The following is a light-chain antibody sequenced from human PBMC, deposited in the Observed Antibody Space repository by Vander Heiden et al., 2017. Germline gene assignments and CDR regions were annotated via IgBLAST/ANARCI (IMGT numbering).Light chain of an antibody. Sequence: DIVITQSPDPLAVSLGERATINGKSSQTVLYSPNNKNYLAWYQQKPGQPPKLLIYWASTRESGVPDRFSGSGSGTDFTLTISSLQAEDVAVYYCQQYYSTPLTFGEGTKVEIK. CDR3: QQYYSTPLT. J-gene: IGKJ4*01. CDR1: QTVLYSPNNKNY. V-gene: IGKV4-1*01. CDR2: WAS.